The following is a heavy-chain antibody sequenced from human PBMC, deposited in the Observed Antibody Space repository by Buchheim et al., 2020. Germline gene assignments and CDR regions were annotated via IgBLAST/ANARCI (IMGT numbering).Heavy chain of an antibody. V-gene: IGHV3-30*04. CDR1: GFTFSRYA. J-gene: IGHJ4*02. CDR3: SSQWELFPY. D-gene: IGHD1-26*01. Sequence: QVRLVESGGGVVQPGRSLRLSCAASGFTFSRYAMHWVRQAPGKGLEWVAVISYDGSNKYYADSVKGRFTISRDNSKNTLYLQMNSLRAEDTAVYYCSSQWELFPYWGQGTL. CDR2: ISYDGSNK.